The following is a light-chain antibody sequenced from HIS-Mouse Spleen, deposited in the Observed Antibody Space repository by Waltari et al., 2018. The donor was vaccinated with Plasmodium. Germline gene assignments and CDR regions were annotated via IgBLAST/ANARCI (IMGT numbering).Light chain of an antibody. Sequence: SYELTQPPSGPVSPGQTARITCPGDALPKKYAYWYQQKSGQAPVLVIYEDSKRPSGIPERFSGSSSGTMATLTISGAQVEDEADYYCYSTDSSGNHRVFGGGTKLTVL. CDR3: YSTDSSGNHRV. CDR1: ALPKKY. CDR2: EDS. J-gene: IGLJ3*02. V-gene: IGLV3-10*01.